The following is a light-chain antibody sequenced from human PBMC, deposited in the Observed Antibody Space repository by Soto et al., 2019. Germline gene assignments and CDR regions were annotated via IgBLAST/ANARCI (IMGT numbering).Light chain of an antibody. V-gene: IGKV1-12*01. Sequence: EIQMTQSPSSVSASVVDRVTITCRASQDISTYLAWYQQKPGNAPRLLIFAASSLQSGVPFRFSGSGSGTDFTLTISSLQPEDLAIYYCQLYNSLPLTFGGGTKVDIK. CDR2: AAS. CDR1: QDISTY. J-gene: IGKJ4*01. CDR3: QLYNSLPLT.